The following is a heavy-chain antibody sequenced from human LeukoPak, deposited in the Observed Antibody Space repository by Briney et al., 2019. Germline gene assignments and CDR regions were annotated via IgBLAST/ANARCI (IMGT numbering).Heavy chain of an antibody. D-gene: IGHD5-12*01. J-gene: IGHJ4*02. CDR1: GFSFSYYS. Sequence: GGSLRLSCAASGFSFSYYSLNWVRQAPGKGLEWISSISSSGDYKYYADSLRGRFTISRDNAKNSLYLQMNSLRAEDTAVYYCARGGGEWVATEIDSWGQGTLVTVSS. CDR3: ARGGGEWVATEIDS. CDR2: ISSSGDYK. V-gene: IGHV3-21*01.